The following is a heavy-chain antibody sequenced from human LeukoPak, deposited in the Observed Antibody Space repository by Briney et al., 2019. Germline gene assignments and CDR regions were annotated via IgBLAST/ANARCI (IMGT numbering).Heavy chain of an antibody. V-gene: IGHV3-30*02. J-gene: IGHJ4*02. Sequence: GGSLRLSCAASGFTFSSHGMHWVRQAPGKGLEWVAFIRYDGSNKYYADSVKGRFTISRDNSKNTLYLQMNSLRAEDTAVYYCAKDVSGSYRLAYWGQGTLVTVSS. CDR2: IRYDGSNK. D-gene: IGHD1-26*01. CDR3: AKDVSGSYRLAY. CDR1: GFTFSSHG.